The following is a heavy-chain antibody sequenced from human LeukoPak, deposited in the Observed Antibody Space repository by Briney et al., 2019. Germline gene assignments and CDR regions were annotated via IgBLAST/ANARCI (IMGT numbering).Heavy chain of an antibody. D-gene: IGHD3-10*01. Sequence: PSETLSLTCTVSGGSISTGSYCWGWIRQPPGKGLEWIGNIYYSGSTYYNPSLKSRVTISVDTSKNQFSLKLSSVTAADTAVYYCARQRITMVRGEISAYNWFDPWGQGTLVTVSS. V-gene: IGHV4-39*01. CDR2: IYYSGST. CDR1: GGSISTGSYC. CDR3: ARQRITMVRGEISAYNWFDP. J-gene: IGHJ5*02.